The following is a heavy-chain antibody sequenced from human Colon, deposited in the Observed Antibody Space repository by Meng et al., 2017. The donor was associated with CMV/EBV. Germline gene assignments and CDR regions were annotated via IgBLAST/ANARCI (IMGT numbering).Heavy chain of an antibody. Sequence: GESLKISCVASGFTFPNYEMNWVRQAPGKGLEWVSSISSRSTYISYGDSVKGRFTVSRDDAKNSLYLQMDSLRAEDTAVYYCARAPGNYLSPYYFDFWGQGTLVTVSS. CDR1: GFTFPNYE. CDR3: ARAPGNYLSPYYFDF. J-gene: IGHJ4*02. V-gene: IGHV3-48*03. D-gene: IGHD1-14*01. CDR2: ISSRSTYI.